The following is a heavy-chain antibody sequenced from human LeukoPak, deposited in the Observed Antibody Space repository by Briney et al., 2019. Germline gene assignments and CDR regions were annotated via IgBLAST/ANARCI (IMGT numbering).Heavy chain of an antibody. D-gene: IGHD2-21*02. CDR1: GFTFSGSA. CDR3: TRHLPYCGGDCYSH. CDR2: IRSKANSYAI. Sequence: GGSLRLSCAASGFTFSGSAMHWVRQASGKGLEWVGRIRSKANSYAIAYAASVKGRFTISRDDSKNTAYLQMNSLKTEDTAVYYCTRHLPYCGGDCYSHWGQGTLVTVSS. V-gene: IGHV3-73*01. J-gene: IGHJ4*02.